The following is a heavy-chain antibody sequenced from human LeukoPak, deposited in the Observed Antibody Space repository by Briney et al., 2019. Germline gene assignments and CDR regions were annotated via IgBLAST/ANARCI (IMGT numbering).Heavy chain of an antibody. CDR3: AREGLNMVRGVIPKEAWGWFDP. CDR1: GGSISSGSYY. D-gene: IGHD3-10*01. Sequence: PSETLSLTCTVSGGSISSGSYYWNWIRQPAGKGLEWIGRIYSSGSTNYNPSLKSRVTTSVDTSKNQFSLKLNSVTAADTAVYYCAREGLNMVRGVIPKEAWGWFDPWGQGTLATVSS. CDR2: IYSSGST. J-gene: IGHJ5*02. V-gene: IGHV4-61*02.